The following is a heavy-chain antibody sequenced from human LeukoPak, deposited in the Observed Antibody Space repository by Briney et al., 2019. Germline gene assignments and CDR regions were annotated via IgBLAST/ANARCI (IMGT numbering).Heavy chain of an antibody. Sequence: GESLKISCKGSGYSFTSYWIGWVRQMPGKGLEWMGIIYPGDSDTRYSPSFQGQVTISADKSISTAYLQWSSLKASDTAMYYCARQWNPAGQTNWFDPWDQGTLVTVSS. CDR1: GYSFTSYW. D-gene: IGHD6-19*01. J-gene: IGHJ5*02. CDR3: ARQWNPAGQTNWFDP. V-gene: IGHV5-51*01. CDR2: IYPGDSDT.